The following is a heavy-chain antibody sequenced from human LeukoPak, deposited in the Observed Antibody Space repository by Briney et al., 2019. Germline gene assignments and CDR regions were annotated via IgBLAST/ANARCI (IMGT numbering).Heavy chain of an antibody. V-gene: IGHV1-46*01. CDR1: GYTFTSYY. CDR3: ARESGDSSSPVYFDY. D-gene: IGHD6-13*01. Sequence: GASVKVSCKASGYTFTSYYMHWVRQAPGQGLEWMGIINPSGGSTSYAQKFQGRVTMTRDTSASTVYMELSSLRSEDTAVYYCARESGDSSSPVYFDYWGQGTLVTVSS. J-gene: IGHJ4*02. CDR2: INPSGGST.